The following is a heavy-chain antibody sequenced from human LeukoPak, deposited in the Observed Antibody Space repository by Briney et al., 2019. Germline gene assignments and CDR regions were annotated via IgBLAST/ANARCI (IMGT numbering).Heavy chain of an antibody. V-gene: IGHV3-11*01. CDR3: ARDWYDSSGYYYPIGWFDP. D-gene: IGHD3-22*01. J-gene: IGHJ5*02. Sequence: GGSLRLSCAASGFTFSDYYMSWIRQAPGKGLEWVSYISSSGSTIYYADSVKGRLTISRDNAKNSLYLQMNSLRAEDTAVYYCARDWYDSSGYYYPIGWFDPWGQGTLVTVSS. CDR2: ISSSGSTI. CDR1: GFTFSDYY.